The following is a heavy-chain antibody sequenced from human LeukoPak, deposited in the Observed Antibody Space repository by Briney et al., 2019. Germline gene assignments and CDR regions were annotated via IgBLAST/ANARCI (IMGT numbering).Heavy chain of an antibody. CDR3: ASITNPYVP. J-gene: IGHJ5*02. Sequence: SETLSLTCTVSGGPISSYYWSWIRQPPGKGLEWIGYIYYSGSTNYNPSLKSRVTISVDTSKNQFSLKLSSVTAADTAVYYCASITNPYVPWGQGTLVTVSS. CDR1: GGPISSYY. CDR2: IYYSGST. V-gene: IGHV4-59*01. D-gene: IGHD3-10*01.